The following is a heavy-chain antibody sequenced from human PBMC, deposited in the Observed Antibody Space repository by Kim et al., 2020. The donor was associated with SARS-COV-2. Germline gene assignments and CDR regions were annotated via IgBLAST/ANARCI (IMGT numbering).Heavy chain of an antibody. D-gene: IGHD3-22*01. V-gene: IGHV3-15*01. Sequence: YAAPVKCRFTISRDDSKNTLYLQMNSLKTEDTAVYYCTTVLGTMIVGMDVWGQGTTVTVSS. CDR3: TTVLGTMIVGMDV. J-gene: IGHJ6*02.